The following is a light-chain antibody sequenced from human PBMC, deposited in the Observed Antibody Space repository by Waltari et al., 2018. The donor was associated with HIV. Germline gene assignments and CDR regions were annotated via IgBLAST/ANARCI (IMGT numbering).Light chain of an antibody. Sequence: DNVLTQSPGTLSLSPGERATLSCSASRSVSSNYLTWYQQRPGRAPRLLIYAASTRATAIPDRFSGSGSGTDFTLTISRLEPEDFAVYYCQQYGTSPYTFGQGTKVEI. CDR3: QQYGTSPYT. CDR1: RSVSSNY. CDR2: AAS. J-gene: IGKJ2*01. V-gene: IGKV3-20*01.